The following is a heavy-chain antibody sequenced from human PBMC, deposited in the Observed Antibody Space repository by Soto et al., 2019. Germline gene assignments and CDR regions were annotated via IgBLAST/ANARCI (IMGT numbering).Heavy chain of an antibody. J-gene: IGHJ4*02. CDR3: AGTYYYDSSGEI. V-gene: IGHV4-59*01. Sequence: QVQLQESGPGLVKPSETLSLTCTVSGGSISSYYWSWIRQPPGKGLEWIGYIYYSGSTNYNPSLKSRVTRSVDTSKNQFSLKLSSVTAADTAVYYCAGTYYYDSSGEIWGQGTLVTVSS. CDR1: GGSISSYY. D-gene: IGHD3-22*01. CDR2: IYYSGST.